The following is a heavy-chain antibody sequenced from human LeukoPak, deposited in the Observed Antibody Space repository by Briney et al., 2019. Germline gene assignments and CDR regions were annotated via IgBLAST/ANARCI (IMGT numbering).Heavy chain of an antibody. D-gene: IGHD1-26*01. V-gene: IGHV4-59*01. CDR1: GGSISSYY. J-gene: IGHJ6*03. CDR2: IYYSGST. Sequence: SETLSLTCTVSGGSISSYYWSWIRQPPGKGLEWIGYIYYSGSTDYNPSLKSRVTISVDTSKNQFSLNLSSVTAADTAVYYCARAGLGTTWDYYMDAWGKGTTVTVSS. CDR3: ARAGLGTTWDYYMDA.